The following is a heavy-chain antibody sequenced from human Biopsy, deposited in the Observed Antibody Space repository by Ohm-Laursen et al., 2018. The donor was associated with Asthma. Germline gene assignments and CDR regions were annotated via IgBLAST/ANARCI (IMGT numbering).Heavy chain of an antibody. V-gene: IGHV3-74*01. CDR3: AKGYYYDSSGFDY. D-gene: IGHD3-22*01. J-gene: IGHJ4*02. CDR2: ISSDGRST. CDR1: GFTISTYW. Sequence: SLRLSCSASGFTISTYWMHWVRQAPGKGLVWVSRISSDGRSTHYADSVKGRFTISRDNSKNTLYLQMNSPRAEDTAVYYCAKGYYYDSSGFDYWGQGTLVTVSS.